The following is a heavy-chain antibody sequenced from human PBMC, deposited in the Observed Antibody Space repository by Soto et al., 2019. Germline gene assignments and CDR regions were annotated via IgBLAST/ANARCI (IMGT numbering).Heavy chain of an antibody. J-gene: IGHJ4*02. V-gene: IGHV3-7*01. CDR2: IKEDGSEI. CDR1: GFTFTIYS. D-gene: IGHD3-16*01. CDR3: ARDIGFDYVN. Sequence: GGSLRLSCAASGFTFTIYSMHWVRQAPGKELEWVASIKEDGSEIYYLQSVRGRFAISRDSAGNALQLAMNYLSAEDTATYFCARDIGFDYVNWGQGTLVTVSS.